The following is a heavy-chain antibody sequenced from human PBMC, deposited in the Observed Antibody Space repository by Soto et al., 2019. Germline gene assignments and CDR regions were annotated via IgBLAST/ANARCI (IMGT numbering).Heavy chain of an antibody. J-gene: IGHJ4*02. V-gene: IGHV4-59*12. D-gene: IGHD1-1*01. Sequence: LSLTCTVSGGSISSYYWSWIRQPPGKGLEWIGYIYYSGSTNYNPSLKSRVTISVDTSKNSVYLQMNSLKTEDTAVYYCVRTIQPGTTTYFDYWGQETLVTVSS. CDR3: VRTIQPGTTTYFDY. CDR1: GGSISSYY. CDR2: IYYSGST.